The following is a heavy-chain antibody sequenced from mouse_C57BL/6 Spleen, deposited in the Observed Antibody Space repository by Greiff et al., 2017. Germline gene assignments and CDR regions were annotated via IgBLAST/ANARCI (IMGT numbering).Heavy chain of an antibody. CDR2: FHPYNDDT. J-gene: IGHJ4*01. D-gene: IGHD1-1*01. Sequence: VKVVESGAELVKPGASVKMSCKASGYTFTTYPIEWMKQNHGKSLEWIGNFHPYNDDTKYNEKFKGKATLTVEQSSSTVYLELSRLTSDDSAVYYCARRGNYYDYAMDYWGQGTSVTVSS. V-gene: IGHV1-47*01. CDR1: GYTFTTYP. CDR3: ARRGNYYDYAMDY.